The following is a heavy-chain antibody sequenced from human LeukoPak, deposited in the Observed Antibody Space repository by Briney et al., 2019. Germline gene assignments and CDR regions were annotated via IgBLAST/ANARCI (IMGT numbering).Heavy chain of an antibody. V-gene: IGHV1-69*06. CDR2: IIPIFGTA. CDR3: ARHIAAAGPWGYYYYMDV. D-gene: IGHD6-13*01. CDR1: GYTFTSYG. Sequence: ASVKVSCKASGYTFTSYGISWVRQAPGQGLEWMGGIIPIFGTANYAQKFQGRVTITADKSTSTAYMELSSLRSEDTAVYYCARHIAAAGPWGYYYYMDVWGKGTTVTVSS. J-gene: IGHJ6*03.